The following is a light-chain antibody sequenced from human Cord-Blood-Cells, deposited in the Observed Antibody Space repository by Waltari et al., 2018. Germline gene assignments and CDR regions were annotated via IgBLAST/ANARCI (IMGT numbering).Light chain of an antibody. CDR3: QQYYSYPYS. Sequence: AIRMTQPPSSFSASTGERVTITCRASQGISSYLAWYQQKPGKAPKLLIYAASTLQSGVPSRFSGSGSGTDFTLTISCLQSEDFATYYCQQYYSYPYSFGQGTKLEIK. J-gene: IGKJ2*03. CDR1: QGISSY. V-gene: IGKV1-8*01. CDR2: AAS.